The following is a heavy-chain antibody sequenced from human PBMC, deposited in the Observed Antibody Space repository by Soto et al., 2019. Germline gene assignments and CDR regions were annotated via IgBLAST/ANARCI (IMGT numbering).Heavy chain of an antibody. J-gene: IGHJ4*02. Sequence: SETLSLTCRVSGGSISNDYWTWIRQPPGKGLEWIGYIYKGGSINYNPSLKSRVTISVDTSNNQFSLKLSSVTAADTAVYYCARSSSGSYYQQYWGQRALVTVSS. V-gene: IGHV4-4*09. D-gene: IGHD3-10*01. CDR3: ARSSSGSYYQQY. CDR2: IYKGGSI. CDR1: GGSISNDY.